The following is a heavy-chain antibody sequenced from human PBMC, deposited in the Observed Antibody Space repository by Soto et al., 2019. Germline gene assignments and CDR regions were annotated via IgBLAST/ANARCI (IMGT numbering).Heavy chain of an antibody. J-gene: IGHJ4*02. CDR2: ISSSGDST. CDR1: GFTFSDYA. CDR3: ARDKIKGAPDYLDS. Sequence: GGSLRLSCSASGFTFSDYAIHWVRQAPGKGLEYVSAISSSGDSTYHADSVKGRFTISRDNSKNTLYLQMSSLRPEDTAVYYCARDKIKGAPDYLDSWGQGTLVTVSS. V-gene: IGHV3-64D*06. D-gene: IGHD1-26*01.